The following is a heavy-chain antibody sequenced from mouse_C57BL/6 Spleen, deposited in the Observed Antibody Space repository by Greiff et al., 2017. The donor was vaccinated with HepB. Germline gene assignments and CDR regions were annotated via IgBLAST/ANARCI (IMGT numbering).Heavy chain of an antibody. J-gene: IGHJ3*01. Sequence: QVQLQQPGAELVMPGASVKLSCKASGYTFTSYWMHWVKQRPGQGLEWIGEIDPSDSYTNYNQKFKGKSTLTVDKSSSTAYMQRSSLTSEDSAVYYCARWGLYYDYDEGFAYWGQGTLVTVSA. CDR1: GYTFTSYW. CDR2: IDPSDSYT. V-gene: IGHV1-69*01. CDR3: ARWGLYYDYDEGFAY. D-gene: IGHD2-4*01.